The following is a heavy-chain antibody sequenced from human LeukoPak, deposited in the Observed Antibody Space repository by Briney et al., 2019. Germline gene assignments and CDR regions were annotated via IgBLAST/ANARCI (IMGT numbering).Heavy chain of an antibody. CDR3: ARTPETIHAFDI. V-gene: IGHV1-69*13. Sequence: SVKVSCKASGGTFSSYAISWVRQAPGQGLEWMGGIIPIFGTANYAQKFQGRVTITADESTSTAYMELRSLRSDDTAVYYCARTPETIHAFDIWGQGTMVTVSS. CDR1: GGTFSSYA. J-gene: IGHJ3*02. D-gene: IGHD1-14*01. CDR2: IIPIFGTA.